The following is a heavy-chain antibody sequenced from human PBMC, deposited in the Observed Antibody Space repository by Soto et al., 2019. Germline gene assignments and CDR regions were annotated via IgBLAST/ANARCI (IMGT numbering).Heavy chain of an antibody. D-gene: IGHD3-10*01. Sequence: QVQLQESGPGLVKPSETLSLTCTVSDDSSSNYKWSWIRQPPGRRLEWIGYIDSNGGTSYNPSLQSRVTISIDTSTKQVFLKLSSVTAADTAVYYCARQGFGRVHGLVDVWGQGTKVTVSS. V-gene: IGHV4-59*08. J-gene: IGHJ6*01. CDR1: DDSSSNYK. CDR2: IDSNGGT. CDR3: ARQGFGRVHGLVDV.